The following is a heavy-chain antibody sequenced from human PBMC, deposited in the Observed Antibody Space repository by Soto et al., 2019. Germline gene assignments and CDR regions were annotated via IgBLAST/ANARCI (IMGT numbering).Heavy chain of an antibody. CDR3: ARAGSSERQTDVDLYQYYPMDV. J-gene: IGHJ6*02. Sequence: PGGSLRLSCASSGFTFGSYHMLWVRQAPGQGLEWVSSISNHSNAIYYADSVKGRFTVSRDNAKTSLFLEMNILRSEDTAVYYCARAGSSERQTDVDLYQYYPMDVWGQGTTVTDSS. D-gene: IGHD1-26*01. CDR1: GFTFGSYH. V-gene: IGHV3-21*01. CDR2: ISNHSNAI.